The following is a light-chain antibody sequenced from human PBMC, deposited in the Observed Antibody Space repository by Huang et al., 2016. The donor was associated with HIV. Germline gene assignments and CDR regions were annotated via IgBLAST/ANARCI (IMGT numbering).Light chain of an antibody. V-gene: IGKV1-39*01. J-gene: IGKJ3*01. CDR2: AAS. CDR1: QSISSY. CDR3: QQSYSTLFT. Sequence: DIQMTQSPSSLSASVGDRVSITCRASQSISSYLNWYRQKPGKAPKLLIYAASSLQSGVPSRFSGSGSGTDFTLTIRSLQPEDFATYYCQQSYSTLFTFGPGTKVDIK.